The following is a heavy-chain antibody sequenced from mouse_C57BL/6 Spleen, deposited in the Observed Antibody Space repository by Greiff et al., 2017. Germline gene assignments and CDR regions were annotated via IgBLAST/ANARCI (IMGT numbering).Heavy chain of an antibody. J-gene: IGHJ2*01. D-gene: IGHD6-1*01. CDR1: GFTFSSYA. CDR2: ISDGGSYT. V-gene: IGHV5-4*01. Sequence: DVQLVESGGGLVKPGGSLKLSCAASGFTFSSYAMSWVRQTPEKRLEWVATISDGGSYTYYPDNVKGRFTISRDNAKNNLYLQMSHLKSEDTAMYYCAKAARTETFDYWGQGTTLTVSS. CDR3: AKAARTETFDY.